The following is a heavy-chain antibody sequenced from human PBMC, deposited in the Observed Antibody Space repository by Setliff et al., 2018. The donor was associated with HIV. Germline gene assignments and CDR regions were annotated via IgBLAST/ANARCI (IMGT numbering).Heavy chain of an antibody. V-gene: IGHV3-64*02. D-gene: IGHD6-19*01. J-gene: IGHJ4*02. CDR1: GFTFSSYA. CDR2: ISSLGHNT. Sequence: PGGSLRLSCSASGFTFSSYAMHWVRQAPGKGLEFVSAISSLGHNTYYADSVKGRFTISRDNSNNTLYLQMGSLRAEDMAVYYCARERGPAGQWLYDYWGQGTLVTVSS. CDR3: ARERGPAGQWLYDY.